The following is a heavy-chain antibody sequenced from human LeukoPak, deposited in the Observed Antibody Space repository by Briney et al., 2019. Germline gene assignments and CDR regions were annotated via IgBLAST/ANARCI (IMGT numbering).Heavy chain of an antibody. J-gene: IGHJ6*02. D-gene: IGHD1-26*01. V-gene: IGHV4-59*08. CDR1: GGSISSYY. CDR3: ARYTRGRNGMDV. Sequence: SETLSPTCTVSGGSISSYYWSWIRQPPGKGLEWIGYSYYSGSTNYNPSLKSRVTISVDTTKNQFSLKLSSVTAADAAVYYCARYTRGRNGMDVWGQGTTVTVSS. CDR2: SYYSGST.